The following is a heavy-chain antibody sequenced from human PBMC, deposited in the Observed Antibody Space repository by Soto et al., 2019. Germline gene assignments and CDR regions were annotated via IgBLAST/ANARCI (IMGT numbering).Heavy chain of an antibody. CDR3: ARDQNGPGNYYTRYFDY. Sequence: QVQLQESGPGLVKPSGTLSLTCAVSGGSINSRYWWSWVRQSPGKGLEWIGEIYHSGSTNYNPSPKSRLTISVDKSKNQYSLNLSSVTAADTAVYYCARDQNGPGNYYTRYFDYWGQGTLVTVSS. D-gene: IGHD3-10*01. CDR1: GGSINSRYW. J-gene: IGHJ4*02. V-gene: IGHV4-4*02. CDR2: IYHSGST.